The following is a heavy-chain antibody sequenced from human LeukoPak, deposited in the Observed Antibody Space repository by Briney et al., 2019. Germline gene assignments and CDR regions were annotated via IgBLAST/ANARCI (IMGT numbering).Heavy chain of an antibody. CDR3: ARHSRRNYSDY. J-gene: IGHJ4*02. CDR1: GFTLSDYY. CDR2: ISGSGHVI. V-gene: IGHV3-11*01. Sequence: GGSLRLSCAASGFTLSDYYMTWIRQAPGKGLEWVSYISGSGHVIHFADSVRGRFTISRDNAKNSLSLQMDSLRAEDTAVYYCARHSRRNYSDYWGPGTLVTVSS.